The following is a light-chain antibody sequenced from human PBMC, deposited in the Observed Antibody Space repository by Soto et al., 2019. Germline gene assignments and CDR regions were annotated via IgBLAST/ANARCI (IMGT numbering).Light chain of an antibody. V-gene: IGKV3-11*01. CDR1: QSVSSY. CDR3: QEFDGAPPVT. CDR2: DAS. Sequence: IVLTQSPDTLSLSPWERATLTCQASQSVSSYLAWYQQKPGQAPRLLRYDASTSATGIPDRFSGSGSWTHFTITITSLEPEDFAVYYCQEFDGAPPVTFGLGTRLEIK. J-gene: IGKJ5*01.